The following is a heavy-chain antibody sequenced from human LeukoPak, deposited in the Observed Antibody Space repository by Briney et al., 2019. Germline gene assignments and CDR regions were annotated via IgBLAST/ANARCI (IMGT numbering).Heavy chain of an antibody. J-gene: IGHJ4*02. CDR3: TRLYSNGYDC. D-gene: IGHD4-11*01. CDR2: IRSRANGYAT. CDR1: GFTVSSNY. V-gene: IGHV3-73*01. Sequence: GGSLRLSCAASGFTVSSNYMSWVRQAPGKGLEWVGRIRSRANGYATAYTASVKGRFTISRDDSKNTAYLRMNSLKTEDTAVYYCTRLYSNGYDCWGQGTLVTVSS.